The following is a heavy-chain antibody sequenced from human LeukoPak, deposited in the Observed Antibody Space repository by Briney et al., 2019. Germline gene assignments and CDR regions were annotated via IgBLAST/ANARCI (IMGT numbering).Heavy chain of an antibody. CDR3: ARRHTLYGMDV. CDR2: IYYSGST. CDR1: GGSISSSSYY. V-gene: IGHV4-39*01. Sequence: SETLSLTCTVSGGSISSSSYYWGWIRQPPGRGLEWIGSIYYSGSTYYNPSLKSRVTISVDTSKNQFSLKLSSVTAADTAVYYCARRHTLYGMDVWGQGTTVTVSS. D-gene: IGHD2-2*02. J-gene: IGHJ6*02.